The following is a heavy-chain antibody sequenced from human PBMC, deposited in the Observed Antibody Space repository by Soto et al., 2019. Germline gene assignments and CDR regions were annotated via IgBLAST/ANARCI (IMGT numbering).Heavy chain of an antibody. CDR2: INHSGST. CDR1: GGSISGYY. D-gene: IGHD1-20*01. Sequence: PSETLSLTCAVYGGSISGYYWSWIRQPPGKGLEWIGEINHSGSTNYNPPLKSRVTISVDTSKNQFSLKLSSVTAADTAVYYCARGHPRYNWNYFDYWGQGTLVTVSS. CDR3: ARGHPRYNWNYFDY. V-gene: IGHV4-34*01. J-gene: IGHJ4*02.